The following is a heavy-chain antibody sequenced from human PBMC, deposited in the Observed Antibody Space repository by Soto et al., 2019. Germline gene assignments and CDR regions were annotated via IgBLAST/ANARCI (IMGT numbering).Heavy chain of an antibody. CDR2: IMPVFRTP. CDR3: ARDNDRPQLGGNYYYILDV. J-gene: IGHJ6*02. CDR1: GGTFRTAA. V-gene: IGHV1-69*05. Sequence: QVQLEQSGAEVKKPGSSVKVSCKASGGTFRTAAISWVRQAPGQGLEWMGGIMPVFRTPDYAQKFQGRVTXTXDXXTNTAHMELSGLRSDDTAVYYCARDNDRPQLGGNYYYILDVWGQGTTITVSS. D-gene: IGHD2-8*01.